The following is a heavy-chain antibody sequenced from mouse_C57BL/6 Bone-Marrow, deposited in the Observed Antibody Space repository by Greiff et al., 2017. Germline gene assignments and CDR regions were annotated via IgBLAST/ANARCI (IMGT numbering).Heavy chain of an antibody. V-gene: IGHV1-15*01. J-gene: IGHJ4*01. Sequence: QVQLQQSGAELVRPGASVTLSCKASGYTFTDYEMHWVKQTPVHGLEWIGAIDPETGGTAYNQKFKGKAILTADKSSSTADLELRSLTSEDSAVYYCTRGGEGYAMDYWGQGTSVTGSS. CDR3: TRGGEGYAMDY. CDR1: GYTFTDYE. CDR2: IDPETGGT.